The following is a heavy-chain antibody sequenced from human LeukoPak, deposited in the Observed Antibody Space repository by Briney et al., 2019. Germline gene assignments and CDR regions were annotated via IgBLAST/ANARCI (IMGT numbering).Heavy chain of an antibody. D-gene: IGHD2-21*02. V-gene: IGHV3-30-3*01. J-gene: IGHJ6*02. CDR3: ARDLRRHIVVVTAIRYYYYGMDV. Sequence: GWSLRLSCAASGFTFSSYAMHWVRQAPGKGLEGVAVISYDGSNKYYADSVKGRFTISRDNSKNTLYLQMNSLRAEDTAVYYCARDLRRHIVVVTAIRYYYYGMDVWGQGTTVTVSS. CDR1: GFTFSSYA. CDR2: ISYDGSNK.